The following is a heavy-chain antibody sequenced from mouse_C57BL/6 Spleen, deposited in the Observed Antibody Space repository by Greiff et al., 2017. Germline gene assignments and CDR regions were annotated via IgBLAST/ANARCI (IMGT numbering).Heavy chain of an antibody. V-gene: IGHV1-52*01. CDR1: GYTFTSYW. D-gene: IGHD2-4*01. J-gene: IGHJ1*03. CDR3: ARRGYDYDVDWYFDV. CDR2: IDPSDSET. Sequence: QVQLQQPGAELVRPGSSVKLSCKASGYTFTSYWMHWVKQRPIQGLEWIGNIDPSDSETHYNQKFKDKATLTVDKSSSTAYMQLSSLTSEDSAVYYCARRGYDYDVDWYFDVWGTGTTVTVSS.